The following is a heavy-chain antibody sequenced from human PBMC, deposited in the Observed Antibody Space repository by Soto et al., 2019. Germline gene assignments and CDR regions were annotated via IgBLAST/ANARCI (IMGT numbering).Heavy chain of an antibody. CDR1: GYTFTSYY. D-gene: IGHD2-21*01. CDR2: INPSGGST. J-gene: IGHJ4*02. CDR3: ARDPCGGDCYPTIDY. V-gene: IGHV1-46*03. Sequence: ASVTVSCKASGYTFTSYYMHWVRQAPGQGLEWMGIINPSGGSTSYAQKFQGRVTMTRDTSTSTVYMELSSLRSEDTAVYYCARDPCGGDCYPTIDYWGQGTLVTVSS.